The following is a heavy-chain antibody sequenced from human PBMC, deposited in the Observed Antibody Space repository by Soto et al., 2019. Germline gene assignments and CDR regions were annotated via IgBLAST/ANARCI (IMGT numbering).Heavy chain of an antibody. CDR2: ISGSGGST. V-gene: IGHV3-23*01. Sequence: GESLKISCAASGFTFSSYAMSWVRQAPGKGLEWVSAISGSGGSTYYADSVKGRFTISRDNSKNTLYLQMNSLRAEDTAVYYCAKAYSNYPPFDYWGQGTLVTVSS. CDR1: GFTFSSYA. D-gene: IGHD4-4*01. CDR3: AKAYSNYPPFDY. J-gene: IGHJ4*02.